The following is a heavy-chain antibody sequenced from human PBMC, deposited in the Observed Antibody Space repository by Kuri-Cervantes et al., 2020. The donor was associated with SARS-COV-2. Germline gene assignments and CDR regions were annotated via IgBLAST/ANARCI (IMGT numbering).Heavy chain of an antibody. Sequence: GESLKISCATSGFTFTSYAMSWVHQAPGKGLEWVSTISGSGGSTYYADSVKGRFTISRDNSKNTLYLQMNSLRAEDTAVYYCAKAIGGAIATGGVDYWGQGTLVTVSS. CDR1: GFTFTSYA. CDR3: AKAIGGAIATGGVDY. CDR2: ISGSGGST. D-gene: IGHD2-21*01. V-gene: IGHV3-23*01. J-gene: IGHJ4*02.